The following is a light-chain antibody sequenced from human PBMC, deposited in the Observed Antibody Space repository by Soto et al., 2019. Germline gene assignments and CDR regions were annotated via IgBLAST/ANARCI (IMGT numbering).Light chain of an antibody. CDR3: QQYGSSTWT. CDR2: GAS. CDR1: QSVSSSY. Sequence: EIVLTQSPGTLSLSPGERATLSCRASQSVSSSYLAWYQHKPGQAPRLLIYGASSRATGIPDRFSGSGSGTDFTLTISRLEPEDFAVYYCQQYGSSTWTFGQGTKVAIK. J-gene: IGKJ1*01. V-gene: IGKV3-20*01.